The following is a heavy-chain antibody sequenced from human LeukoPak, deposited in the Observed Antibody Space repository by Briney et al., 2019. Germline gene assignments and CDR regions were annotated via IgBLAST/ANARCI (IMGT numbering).Heavy chain of an antibody. V-gene: IGHV3-33*08. CDR2: IWYDGSNK. CDR3: ATLMTKEYYYYGMDV. Sequence: PGGSLRLSCAASGFTFSSYGMHWVRQAPGKGLEWVAVIWYDGSNKYYAGSVKGRFTISRDNSKNTLYLQMNSLRAEDTAVYYCATLMTKEYYYYGMDVWGQGTTVTVSS. CDR1: GFTFSSYG. J-gene: IGHJ6*02.